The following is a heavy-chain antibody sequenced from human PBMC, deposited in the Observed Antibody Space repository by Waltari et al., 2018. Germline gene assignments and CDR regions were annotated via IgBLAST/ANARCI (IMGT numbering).Heavy chain of an antibody. CDR3: ARDLGGSDPWGGQNYGMDV. J-gene: IGHJ6*02. Sequence: QVQLQESGPGLVKPSETLSLTCTVSGGSIGSYYWSWFRQPPGKGLEWIGYIYYSGRTNDNPGIKSRVTISVDTSKNQCSRMLSSVTAADTAVVYCARDLGGSDPWGGQNYGMDVWGQGTTVTVSS. CDR2: IYYSGRT. D-gene: IGHD1-26*01. V-gene: IGHV4-59*01. CDR1: GGSIGSYY.